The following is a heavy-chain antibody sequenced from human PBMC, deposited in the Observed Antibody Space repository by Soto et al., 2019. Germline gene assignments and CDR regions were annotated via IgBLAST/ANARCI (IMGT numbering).Heavy chain of an antibody. CDR1: GFTFSSYG. V-gene: IGHV3-30*18. J-gene: IGHJ4*02. Sequence: QVQLVESGGGVVQPGRSLRLSCAASGFTFSSYGMHWVRQAPGKGLEWVAVISYDGSNKYYADSVKGRFTISRDNSKNTLYLEMNSLRTEDTAVYFCAKGGWLVAFDYWGQGTLVTLSS. D-gene: IGHD6-19*01. CDR2: ISYDGSNK. CDR3: AKGGWLVAFDY.